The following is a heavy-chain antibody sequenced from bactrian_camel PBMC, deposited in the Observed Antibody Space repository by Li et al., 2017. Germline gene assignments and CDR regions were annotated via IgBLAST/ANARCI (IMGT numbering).Heavy chain of an antibody. CDR2: IGTDGAT. D-gene: IGHD1*01. V-gene: IGHV3S6*01. Sequence: HVQLVESGGASVQAGGSLRLSCAASRHTHSRYCLAWFRQAPGKEREGVSSIGTDGATYYADSVQGRFTISRDSATNTVYLEMNSLRPEDTAMYYCAADEDAPKRTCSLMSTYTYWGQGTQVTVS. CDR1: RHTHSRYC. CDR3: AADEDAPKRTCSLMSTYTY. J-gene: IGHJ4*01.